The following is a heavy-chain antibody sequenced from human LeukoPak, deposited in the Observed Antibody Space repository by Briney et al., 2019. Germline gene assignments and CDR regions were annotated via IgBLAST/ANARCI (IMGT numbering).Heavy chain of an antibody. Sequence: GGSLRLSRAASGFTFSTYDMHWVRQVTGKGLEWVSGIGIAGHTYYPGSVKGRFTISRENAKNSLYLQMHSLRAGDTAVYYCARDYPGAYYGMDVWGQGTTVTVSS. V-gene: IGHV3-13*04. CDR1: GFTFSTYD. CDR2: IGIAGHT. CDR3: ARDYPGAYYGMDV. D-gene: IGHD7-27*01. J-gene: IGHJ6*02.